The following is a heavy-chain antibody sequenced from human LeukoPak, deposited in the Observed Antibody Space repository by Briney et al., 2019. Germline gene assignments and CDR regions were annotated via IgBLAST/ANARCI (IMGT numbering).Heavy chain of an antibody. CDR2: ISGSGGST. CDR1: GFTFSSYG. CDR3: AKDHSSFGPAAMRFDY. V-gene: IGHV3-23*01. J-gene: IGHJ4*02. D-gene: IGHD2-2*01. Sequence: GGLRLSCAASGFTFSSYGMSWVRQAPGKGLEWVSAISGSGGSTYYADSVKGRFTISRDNSKNTLYLQMNSLRAEDTAVYYCAKDHSSFGPAAMRFDYWGQGTLVTVSS.